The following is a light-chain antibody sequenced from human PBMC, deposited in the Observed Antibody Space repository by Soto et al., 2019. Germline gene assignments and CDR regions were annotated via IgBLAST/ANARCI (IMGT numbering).Light chain of an antibody. CDR2: GAS. J-gene: IGKJ4*01. CDR3: QQYSGSPPLT. CDR1: QSVSNSY. V-gene: IGKV3-20*01. Sequence: EIVLTQSPGTLSLSPGERATLSCRASQSVSNSYLAWYQQKPGQAPRLLIYGASSRATGIPDRFSGSGSGTDFTLTVSRLEPEDFAVYYCQQYSGSPPLTFGGGTKVETK.